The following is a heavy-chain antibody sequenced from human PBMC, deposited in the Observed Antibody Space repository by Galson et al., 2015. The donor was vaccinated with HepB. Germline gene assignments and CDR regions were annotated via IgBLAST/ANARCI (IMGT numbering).Heavy chain of an antibody. D-gene: IGHD2-2*01. Sequence: LRLSCAASGFPFDDYAMHWVRQVPGKGLDWVSGITWNGDSVGYADSVKGRFTISRDNAKNSLYLQMSSLRPEDTALYYCAAASSTAAPYWGQGTLVTVSS. CDR1: GFPFDDYA. CDR3: AAASSTAAPY. J-gene: IGHJ4*02. CDR2: ITWNGDSV. V-gene: IGHV3-9*01.